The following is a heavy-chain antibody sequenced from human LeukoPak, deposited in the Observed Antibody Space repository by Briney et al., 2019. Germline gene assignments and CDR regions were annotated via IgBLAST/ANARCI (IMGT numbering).Heavy chain of an antibody. Sequence: SVKVSCKASGGTFSSYAINWVRQAPGQGLEWMGGFIPIFGTANYAQKFQGRVTITTDESTSTAYMELSSLRSEDTAVYYCARDRDGYNRRAAFDIWGQGTMVTVSS. CDR1: GGTFSSYA. J-gene: IGHJ3*02. D-gene: IGHD5-24*01. CDR2: FIPIFGTA. CDR3: ARDRDGYNRRAAFDI. V-gene: IGHV1-69*05.